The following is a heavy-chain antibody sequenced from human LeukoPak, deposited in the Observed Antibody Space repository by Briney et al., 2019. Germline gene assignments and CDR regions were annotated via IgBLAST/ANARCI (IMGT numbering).Heavy chain of an antibody. D-gene: IGHD2-2*02. Sequence: SETLSLTCTVSGGSISNYYWTWIRQPPGKGLEWIGEINHSGSTNYNPSLKSRVTISVDTSKNQFSLKLSSVTAADTAVYYCARGVSAGEDSVVVPAAIGWFDPWGQGTLVTVSS. J-gene: IGHJ5*02. CDR2: INHSGST. V-gene: IGHV4-34*01. CDR3: ARGVSAGEDSVVVPAAIGWFDP. CDR1: GGSISNYY.